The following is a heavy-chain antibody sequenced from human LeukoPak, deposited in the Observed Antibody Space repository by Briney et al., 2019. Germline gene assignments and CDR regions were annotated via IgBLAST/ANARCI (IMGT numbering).Heavy chain of an antibody. CDR1: GFTLNTYW. Sequence: GGSLRLSCAASGFTLNTYWIHWVRQVPGKGLVWVSRINGDGSSTAYADSVKGRFTISRDNAKNTLYLQMNSLRAEDTAVYYCAREKGSSNYDSWGQGTLVTVSS. D-gene: IGHD4-11*01. J-gene: IGHJ5*01. CDR2: INGDGSST. V-gene: IGHV3-74*03. CDR3: AREKGSSNYDS.